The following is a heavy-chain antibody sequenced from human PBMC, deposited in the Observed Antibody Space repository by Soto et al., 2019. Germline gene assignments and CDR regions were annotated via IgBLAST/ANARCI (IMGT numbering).Heavy chain of an antibody. Sequence: EVQLVESGGGLVQPGESLTISCVASGFTFRSYFMHWVRQTPGKGLVWVARIYGDGRRAHYADSVKGRFTISRDKAKNTRYLQMSGLRAEDTAVYYCARDNDWLVYDYWGQGVLVTVSS. J-gene: IGHJ4*02. V-gene: IGHV3-74*01. D-gene: IGHD3-9*01. CDR3: ARDNDWLVYDY. CDR1: GFTFRSYF. CDR2: IYGDGRRA.